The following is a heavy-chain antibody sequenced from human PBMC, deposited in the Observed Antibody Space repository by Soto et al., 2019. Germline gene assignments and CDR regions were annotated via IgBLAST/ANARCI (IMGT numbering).Heavy chain of an antibody. V-gene: IGHV1-18*01. Sequence: QVQLVQSGAEVKKPGASVKVSCKASGYTFTSYGISWVRQAPGQGLEWMGWISAYNGNTNYAQKLQGRVTMTTDTATSTAYMELRSLRSDDTAVYYCARDYYGSGSYGYGYYYYMDVWGQGTTVTVSS. J-gene: IGHJ6*03. CDR2: ISAYNGNT. D-gene: IGHD3-10*01. CDR3: ARDYYGSGSYGYGYYYYMDV. CDR1: GYTFTSYG.